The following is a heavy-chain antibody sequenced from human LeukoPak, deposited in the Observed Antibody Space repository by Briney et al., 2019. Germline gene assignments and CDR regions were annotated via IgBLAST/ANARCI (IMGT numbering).Heavy chain of an antibody. Sequence: GGSLRLSCAASGFSFSTYAMSWVRQAPGKGLEYVSAISSNGGSTYYANSVKGRFTISRDNSKNTLYLQMGSLRAEDMAVYYCAREGIAALYYYYMDVWGKGTTVTVSS. CDR3: AREGIAALYYYYMDV. J-gene: IGHJ6*03. CDR2: ISSNGGST. CDR1: GFSFSTYA. V-gene: IGHV3-64*01. D-gene: IGHD6-13*01.